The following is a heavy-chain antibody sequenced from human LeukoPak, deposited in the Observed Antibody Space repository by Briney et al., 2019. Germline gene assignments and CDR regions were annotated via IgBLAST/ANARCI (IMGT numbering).Heavy chain of an antibody. D-gene: IGHD2-2*01. J-gene: IGHJ4*02. Sequence: SVKVSCKASGGTFSSYAISWVRQAPGQGLEWMGGIIPIFGTANYAQKFQGRVTITADESTSTAYMELSSLTSEDTAVYYCARAVVPAAQNSGFDYWGQGTLVTVSS. V-gene: IGHV1-69*13. CDR1: GGTFSSYA. CDR3: ARAVVPAAQNSGFDY. CDR2: IIPIFGTA.